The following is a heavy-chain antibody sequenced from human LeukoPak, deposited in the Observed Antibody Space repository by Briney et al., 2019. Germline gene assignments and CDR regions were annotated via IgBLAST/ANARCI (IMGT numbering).Heavy chain of an antibody. J-gene: IGHJ4*02. CDR3: ARPHYYASGSPYYLDY. CDR1: GYSFTSYW. D-gene: IGHD3-10*01. Sequence: GESLKISCKGFGYSFTSYWIGWVRQMPGKGLEWMGIIYPGDSDTRYNPSFKGQVTISADRPISTAYLQWSNLKASDTAMYYCARPHYYASGSPYYLDYWGQGTLVTVSS. CDR2: IYPGDSDT. V-gene: IGHV5-51*01.